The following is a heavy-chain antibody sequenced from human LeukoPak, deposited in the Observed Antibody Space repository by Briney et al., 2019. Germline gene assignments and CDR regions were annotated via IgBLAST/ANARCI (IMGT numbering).Heavy chain of an antibody. CDR2: INPSGGST. CDR3: ARDRGYCSSTSCYRRVVRYNWFDP. J-gene: IGHJ5*02. CDR1: GYTFTSYY. D-gene: IGHD2-2*01. Sequence: ASVNVSCTASGYTFTSYYMHWVRQAPGQGLEWMGIINPSGGSTSYAQKFQGRVTMTRDTSTSTVYMELSSLRSEGTAVYYCARDRGYCSSTSCYRRVVRYNWFDPWGQGTLVTVSS. V-gene: IGHV1-46*01.